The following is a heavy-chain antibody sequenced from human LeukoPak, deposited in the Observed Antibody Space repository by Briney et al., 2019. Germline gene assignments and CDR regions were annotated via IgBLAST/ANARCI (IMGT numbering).Heavy chain of an antibody. V-gene: IGHV3-30*18. J-gene: IGHJ4*02. D-gene: IGHD6-13*01. CDR3: AKEAPGTAAGTFDY. CDR2: ISYDGSNK. CDR1: GFTFSSYG. Sequence: GGSLRFSCAASGFTFSSYGMHWVRQAPGKGLEWVAVISYDGSNKYYADSVKGRFTISRDTSKNTVFLQMSSLKVEDTAVYCCAKEAPGTAAGTFDYWGQGTLVTVSS.